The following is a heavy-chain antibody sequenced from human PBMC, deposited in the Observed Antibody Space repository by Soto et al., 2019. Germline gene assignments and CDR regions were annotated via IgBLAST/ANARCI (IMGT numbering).Heavy chain of an antibody. CDR3: VRDLDGSGSYYTDY. J-gene: IGHJ4*02. Sequence: ASVEVSCKVSGYTLTELAIHCVRQDTGKGLEWMGGFDPNNGNTKYAQNLQGRVTMTTDTSTSTAYMELRSLRPDDTAVYYCVRDLDGSGSYYTDYWGQGTRVNVSS. CDR1: GYTLTELA. CDR2: FDPNNGNT. V-gene: IGHV1-24*01. D-gene: IGHD3-10*01.